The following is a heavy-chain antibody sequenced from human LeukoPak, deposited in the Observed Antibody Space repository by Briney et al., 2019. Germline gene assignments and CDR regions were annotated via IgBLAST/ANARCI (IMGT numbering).Heavy chain of an antibody. D-gene: IGHD4-23*01. V-gene: IGHV3-30*02. CDR1: GFTFSNYG. Sequence: GSLRLSCATSGFTFSNYGMHWVRQAPGKGLEWVAFIRYDGSNKYYADSVKGRFTISRDNSKNTLYLQMNSLRAEDTAVYYCARDDYGGLDYWGQGTLVTVSS. CDR2: IRYDGSNK. CDR3: ARDDYGGLDY. J-gene: IGHJ4*02.